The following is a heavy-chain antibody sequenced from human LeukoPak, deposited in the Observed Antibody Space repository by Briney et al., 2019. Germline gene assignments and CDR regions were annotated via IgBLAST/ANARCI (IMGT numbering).Heavy chain of an antibody. CDR1: GSSISSYY. V-gene: IGHV4-59*01. CDR2: ISYSGGT. CDR3: ARVGRGVNLLDY. J-gene: IGHJ4*02. D-gene: IGHD3-10*01. Sequence: SETLSLTCTVSGSSISSYYWSWIRQPPGKGLEWIGYISYSGGTNYNPSLKSRVTISVDTSKNQFSLKLTSVTAADTAVYYCARVGRGVNLLDYWGQGTLVTVSS.